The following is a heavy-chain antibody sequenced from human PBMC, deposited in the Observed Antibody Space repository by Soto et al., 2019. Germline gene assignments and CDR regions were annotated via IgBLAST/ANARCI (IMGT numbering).Heavy chain of an antibody. J-gene: IGHJ4*02. Sequence: SETLSLTCTVYGGSISSGGYYWSWIRQHPGKGLEWIGYIYYSGSTYYNPSLKSRVTISVDTSKNQFSLKLSSVTAADTAVYYCAREETTVTTNYFDYWGQGTLVTVSS. CDR2: IYYSGST. D-gene: IGHD4-4*01. V-gene: IGHV4-31*03. CDR1: GGSISSGGYY. CDR3: AREETTVTTNYFDY.